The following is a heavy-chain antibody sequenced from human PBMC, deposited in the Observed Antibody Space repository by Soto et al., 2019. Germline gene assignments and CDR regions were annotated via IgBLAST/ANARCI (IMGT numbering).Heavy chain of an antibody. V-gene: IGHV4-4*07. D-gene: IGHD3-16*01. J-gene: IGHJ5*02. Sequence: SETLSLTCTVSCGSITNYYWSWIRQPSGKGLEWIGRMYTKERTNYNLSFKSRVTMSVDTSKNQFSLKLNAVTTADTAVYYCARDDYKDGGNNWFDPWGQGTLVTVSS. CDR1: CGSITNYY. CDR3: ARDDYKDGGNNWFDP. CDR2: MYTKERT.